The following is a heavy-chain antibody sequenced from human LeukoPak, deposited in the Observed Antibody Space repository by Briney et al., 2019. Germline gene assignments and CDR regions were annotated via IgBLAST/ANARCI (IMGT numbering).Heavy chain of an antibody. CDR2: IKQDGSEK. V-gene: IGHV3-7*01. CDR1: GFTFSSYW. J-gene: IGHJ6*03. D-gene: IGHD3/OR15-3a*01. CDR3: ARDRFFGPSKLMDV. Sequence: PGGSLRLSCAASGFTFSSYWMSWVRQAPGKGLEWVANIKQDGSEKYYVDSVEGRFTISRDNAENSLSLQMNSLRAEDTAVYYCARDRFFGPSKLMDVWGKGTTVTVSS.